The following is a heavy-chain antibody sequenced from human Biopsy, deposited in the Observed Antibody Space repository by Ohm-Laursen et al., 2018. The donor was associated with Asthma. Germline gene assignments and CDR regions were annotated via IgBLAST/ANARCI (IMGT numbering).Heavy chain of an antibody. CDR2: ISYDGNHK. V-gene: IGHV3-30*18. D-gene: IGHD5-12*01. J-gene: IGHJ4*02. CDR3: AKRRGYSGHDNDY. Sequence: SLRLSCAASGFMFRSFGMHWVRQAPGKGLEWVAVISYDGNHKFYEDSVKGRFTISRDNSKNTLYLQMNSLRTEDTAVYYCAKRRGYSGHDNDYWGQGTLVTVSS. CDR1: GFMFRSFG.